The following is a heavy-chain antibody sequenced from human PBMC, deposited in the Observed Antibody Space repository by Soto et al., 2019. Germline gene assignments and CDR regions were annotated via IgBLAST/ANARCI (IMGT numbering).Heavy chain of an antibody. V-gene: IGHV4-34*01. D-gene: IGHD1-26*01. CDR2: INHSGST. CDR3: ARSSGRWPHTY. CDR1: GGSFSGYY. Sequence: QVQLQQWGAGLLKPSETLSLTCAVYGGSFSGYYWSWIRQPPGKGLEWIGEINHSGSTNYNPSLKSRVTISVDTSKNQFSLKLSSVTAADTAVYYCARSSGRWPHTYWGQGTLVTVSS. J-gene: IGHJ4*02.